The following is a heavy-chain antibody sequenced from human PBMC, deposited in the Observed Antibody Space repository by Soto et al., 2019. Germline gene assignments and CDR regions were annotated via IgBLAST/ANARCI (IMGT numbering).Heavy chain of an antibody. CDR1: GGSISSGDYY. V-gene: IGHV4-30-4*01. Sequence: SETLSLTCTVSGGSISSGDYYWSWIRQPPWKGLEWIGYIYYSGSTYYNPSLKSRVTIPVDTSKNQFSLKLSSVTAADTAVYYCARGGYCTNGVCYGGYYYGMDVWGQGXTVTV. CDR2: IYYSGST. J-gene: IGHJ6*02. D-gene: IGHD2-8*01. CDR3: ARGGYCTNGVCYGGYYYGMDV.